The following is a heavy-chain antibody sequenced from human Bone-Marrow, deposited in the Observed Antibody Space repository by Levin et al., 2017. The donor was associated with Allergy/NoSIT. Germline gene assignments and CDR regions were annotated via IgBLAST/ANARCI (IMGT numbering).Heavy chain of an antibody. CDR3: ARAVRNQLVSDV. V-gene: IGHV1-8*01. CDR1: GYTFSTYD. Sequence: ASVKVSCKASGYTFSTYDITWVRQATGQGLEWVGWMNPNSGNTGYAQRFQGRVTMTRNTSISTAYMELSSLTSEDTAVYYCARAVRNQLVSDVWGQGTTVSVSS. CDR2: MNPNSGNT. D-gene: IGHD2-2*01. J-gene: IGHJ6*02.